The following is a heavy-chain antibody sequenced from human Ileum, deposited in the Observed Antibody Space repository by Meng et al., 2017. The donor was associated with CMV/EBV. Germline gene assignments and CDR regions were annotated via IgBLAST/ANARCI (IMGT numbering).Heavy chain of an antibody. Sequence: QVPFNGSSPPLGKATQTRTLTCSFSGVSRRTSGAGVGSIRQPPGKALEWLALIYWDDDNRYSPSLKSRLTITTDTSKSQVVLTMTNMDPVDTATYYCAHRLGAFDPWGQGTLVTVSS. CDR1: GVSRRTSGAG. J-gene: IGHJ5*02. CDR3: AHRLGAFDP. V-gene: IGHV2-5*02. CDR2: IYWDDDN.